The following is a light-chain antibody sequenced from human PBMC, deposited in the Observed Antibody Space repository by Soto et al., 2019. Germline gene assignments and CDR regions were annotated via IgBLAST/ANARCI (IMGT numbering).Light chain of an antibody. CDR1: SSDVGGYNS. Sequence: QSVLTQPPSASGSPGQSVAISCTGTSSDVGGYNSVSWYQQHPGKAPKLMIYEVSKRPSGVPDRFSGSKSGNTASLTVSGLQAEDEADYYCSSYAASSDYVFATGTKVTVL. J-gene: IGLJ1*01. CDR3: SSYAASSDYV. CDR2: EVS. V-gene: IGLV2-8*01.